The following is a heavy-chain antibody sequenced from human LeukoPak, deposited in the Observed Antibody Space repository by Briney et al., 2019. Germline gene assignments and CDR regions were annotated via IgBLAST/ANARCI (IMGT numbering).Heavy chain of an antibody. D-gene: IGHD6-19*01. CDR2: VSYDGGTK. Sequence: GRSLRLSCAASGFTFSNYGMQWVRQAPGKGLEWVAVVSYDGGTKVYADSVKGRFTISRDNAKNSLYLQMNSLRAEDTAVYYCARDGTGYSSGWYDYWGQGTLVTVSS. V-gene: IGHV3-30*03. CDR3: ARDGTGYSSGWYDY. CDR1: GFTFSNYG. J-gene: IGHJ4*02.